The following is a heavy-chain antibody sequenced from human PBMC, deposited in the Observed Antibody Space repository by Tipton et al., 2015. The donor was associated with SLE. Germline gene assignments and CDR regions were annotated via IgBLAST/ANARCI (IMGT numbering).Heavy chain of an antibody. CDR3: ARGALEAFDI. V-gene: IGHV4-39*01. D-gene: IGHD3-16*01. J-gene: IGHJ3*02. CDR2: IYYSGST. Sequence: GLVKPSETLSLTCTVSGGSISSSSYYWGWIRQPPGKGLEWIGSIYYSGSTYYNPSRKSRVTISVDTSENQFSLKLSSVTAADTAVYYCARGALEAFDIWGQGTMVTVSS. CDR1: GGSISSSSYY.